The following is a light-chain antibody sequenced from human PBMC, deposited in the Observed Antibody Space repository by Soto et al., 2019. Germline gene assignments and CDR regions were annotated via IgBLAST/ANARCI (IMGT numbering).Light chain of an antibody. CDR1: QTVGSS. J-gene: IGKJ5*01. CDR2: HAS. V-gene: IGKV3-11*01. Sequence: EIVLTQSPASLSLSPGDRATLSCRASQTVGSSLAWYQHRPGQAPRLLFSHASNMATGVPSRFGGSGSGTDFTLTINSLEPEDFAVYYCQQYTNWPITFGKGTRLEIK. CDR3: QQYTNWPIT.